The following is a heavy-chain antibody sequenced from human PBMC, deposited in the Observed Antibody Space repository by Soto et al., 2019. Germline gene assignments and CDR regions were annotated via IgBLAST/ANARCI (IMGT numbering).Heavy chain of an antibody. CDR3: AREYCSGGSCYSTP. CDR2: IIPIFGTA. V-gene: IGHV1-69*13. CDR1: GCTFSSYA. J-gene: IGHJ5*02. Sequence: GASVKVSCKASGCTFSSYAISWVRQAPGQGLEWMGGIIPIFGTANYAQKFQGRVTITADESTSTAYMELSSLRSEDTAVYYCAREYCSGGSCYSTPWGQGTLVTVSS. D-gene: IGHD2-15*01.